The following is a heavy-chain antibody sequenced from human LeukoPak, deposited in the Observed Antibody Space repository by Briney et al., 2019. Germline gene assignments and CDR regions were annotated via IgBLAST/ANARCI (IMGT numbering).Heavy chain of an antibody. CDR1: GFTFSDYS. Sequence: PGRSLRLSCAASGFTFSDYSMNWVRQAPGKGLEWVSSIYSSSSYIYYADSVKGRFTISRDNAKNSLYLQMNSLRTEDTAVYYCARVGGTITDLDYWGQGTLVTVSS. J-gene: IGHJ4*02. CDR3: ARVGGTITDLDY. D-gene: IGHD3-10*01. V-gene: IGHV3-21*01. CDR2: IYSSSSYI.